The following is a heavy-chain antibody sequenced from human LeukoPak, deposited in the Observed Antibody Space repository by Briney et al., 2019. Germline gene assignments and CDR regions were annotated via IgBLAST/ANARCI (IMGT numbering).Heavy chain of an antibody. CDR1: GFTFSSYG. D-gene: IGHD6-13*01. Sequence: GGSLRLSCAASGFTFSSYGMHWVRQAPGKGLEWVAVISYDGSNKYYADSVKGRFTISRDNSKNTLYLQMNSLRAEDTAVYYCARDAVGSSSWSTTHRDDYWGQGTLVTVSS. V-gene: IGHV3-30*03. CDR3: ARDAVGSSSWSTTHRDDY. CDR2: ISYDGSNK. J-gene: IGHJ4*02.